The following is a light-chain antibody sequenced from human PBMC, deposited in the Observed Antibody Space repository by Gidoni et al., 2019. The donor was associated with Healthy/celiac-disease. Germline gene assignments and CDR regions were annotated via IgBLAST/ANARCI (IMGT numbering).Light chain of an antibody. Sequence: QSVLTQPPSASGTPGPRVTISCSGSSSNIGSNYVYWYQQLPGTPPKLLIYSNNQRPSGVPDRFSGSKSGTSASLAISGLRSEDEADYYCAAWDDSLSGLVFGGGTKLTVL. CDR3: AAWDDSLSGLV. J-gene: IGLJ2*01. CDR1: SSNIGSNY. V-gene: IGLV1-47*02. CDR2: SNN.